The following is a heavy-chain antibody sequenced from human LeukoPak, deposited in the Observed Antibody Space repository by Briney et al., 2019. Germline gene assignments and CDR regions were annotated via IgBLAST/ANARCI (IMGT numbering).Heavy chain of an antibody. CDR3: ARPVPWDA. Sequence: GGSLRLSCAASGFTFSGYSMNWVRQAPGKGLEWVSYISSSSSTIYYAGSVKGRFTISRDNAKNSLYLQMNSLRAEDTAMYYCARPVPWDAWGKGTAVTVSS. J-gene: IGHJ6*04. CDR1: GFTFSGYS. CDR2: ISSSSSTI. V-gene: IGHV3-48*04.